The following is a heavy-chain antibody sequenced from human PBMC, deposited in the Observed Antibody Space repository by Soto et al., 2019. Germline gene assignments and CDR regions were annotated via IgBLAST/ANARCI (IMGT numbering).Heavy chain of an antibody. Sequence: SETLSLTCTVSGGSISSSSYYWGWIRQPPGKGLEWIGSIYYSGSTYYNPSLKSRVTISVDTSKNQFSLKLSSVTAADTAVYYCARHTYYYDSSGFLGWFDPWGQGTLVTVSS. J-gene: IGHJ5*02. CDR1: GGSISSSSYY. V-gene: IGHV4-39*01. CDR2: IYYSGST. D-gene: IGHD3-22*01. CDR3: ARHTYYYDSSGFLGWFDP.